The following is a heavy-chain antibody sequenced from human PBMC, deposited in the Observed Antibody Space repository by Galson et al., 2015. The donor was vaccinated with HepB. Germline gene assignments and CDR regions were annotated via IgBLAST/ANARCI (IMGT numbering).Heavy chain of an antibody. CDR3: AAAHYYDSSGTFDY. Sequence: SVKVSCKASGFTFTSSAMQRVRQARGQRLEWIGWIVVGSGNTNYAQKFQERVTITRDMSTSTAYMELSSLRSEDTAVYYCAAAHYYDSSGTFDYWGQGTLVTVSS. CDR1: GFTFTSSA. J-gene: IGHJ4*02. V-gene: IGHV1-58*02. D-gene: IGHD3-22*01. CDR2: IVVGSGNT.